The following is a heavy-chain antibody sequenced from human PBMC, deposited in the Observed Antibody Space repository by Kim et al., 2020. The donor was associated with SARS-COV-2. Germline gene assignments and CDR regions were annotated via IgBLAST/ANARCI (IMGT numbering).Heavy chain of an antibody. CDR2: ISYSGIT. V-gene: IGHV4-59*08. CDR1: VGTISGYY. J-gene: IGHJ4*02. Sequence: SETLSLTCTLSVGTISGYYWSWTRQTPGKGLEWIGYISYSGITNYNPSLKSRVTISIDPSQIQFSLQLSSVTAADTAVYYCVRHVHSSNTWEIFDYWGQGILVTVSS. CDR3: VRHVHSSNTWEIFDY. D-gene: IGHD6-13*01.